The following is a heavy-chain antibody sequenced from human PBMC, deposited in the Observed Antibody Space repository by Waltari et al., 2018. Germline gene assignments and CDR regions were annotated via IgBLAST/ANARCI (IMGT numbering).Heavy chain of an antibody. J-gene: IGHJ5*02. CDR3: ATLSSGWS. D-gene: IGHD6-19*01. V-gene: IGHV3-72*01. Sequence: EVQLVESGGGLVQPGGSLRLSCAGSGFTFSDQSMDWVRQAPGKGLEWVGRTRNKAHSYTTEYAASVKGRFTISRDDSKNSMYLQMNSLNTEDTAVYYCATLSSGWSWGQGTLVTVSS. CDR2: TRNKAHSYTT. CDR1: GFTFSDQS.